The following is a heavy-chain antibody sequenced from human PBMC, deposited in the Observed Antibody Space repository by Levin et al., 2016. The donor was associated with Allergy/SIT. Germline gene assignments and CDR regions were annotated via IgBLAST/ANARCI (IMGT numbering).Heavy chain of an antibody. CDR2: IIPIFGTA. J-gene: IGHJ5*02. Sequence: WVRQAPGQGLEWMGGIIPIFGTANYARKFQGRVTITADKSTSTAYMELSSLRSEDTAVYYCARVHGYNFGWFDPWGQGTLVTVSS. CDR3: ARVHGYNFGWFDP. D-gene: IGHD5-24*01. V-gene: IGHV1-69*06.